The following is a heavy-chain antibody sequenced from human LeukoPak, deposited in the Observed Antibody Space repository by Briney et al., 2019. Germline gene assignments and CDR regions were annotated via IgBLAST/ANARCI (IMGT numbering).Heavy chain of an antibody. CDR1: GGSISSYY. D-gene: IGHD1-1*01. Sequence: PSETLSLTCTVSGGSISSYYWSWIRQPPGKGLEWIGYIYYSGSTNYNPSLKSRVTISVDTSKNQFSLKLSSVTAADKAIYYCARYNNWFHPGGQGTLVSVPS. V-gene: IGHV4-59*01. J-gene: IGHJ5*02. CDR2: IYYSGST. CDR3: ARYNNWFHP.